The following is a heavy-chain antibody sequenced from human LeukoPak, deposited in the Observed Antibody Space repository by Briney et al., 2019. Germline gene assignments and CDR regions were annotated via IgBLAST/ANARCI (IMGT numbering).Heavy chain of an antibody. CDR2: INWDGGST. V-gene: IGHV3-20*04. D-gene: IGHD1-26*01. J-gene: IGHJ6*02. CDR3: AKDIERVGATGYYGMDV. Sequence: GGSLRLSCAASGFTFDDHGMSWVRQVPGKGLEWVSGINWDGGSTGYADSVKGRFTISRDNVKNSLYLQMNSLRAEDTALYYCAKDIERVGATGYYGMDVWGQGTTVTVSS. CDR1: GFTFDDHG.